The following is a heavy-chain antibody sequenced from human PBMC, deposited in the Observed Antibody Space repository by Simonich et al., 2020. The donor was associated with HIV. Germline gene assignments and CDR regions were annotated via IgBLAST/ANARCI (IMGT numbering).Heavy chain of an antibody. CDR2: INHIGST. V-gene: IGHV4-34*01. D-gene: IGHD5-12*01. Sequence: QVHLQQWGAGLLKPSETLSLTCAVYGGSFSGYYWTWIRPPPGKGLEGIGEINHIGSTDYHPSLKSRVTISVDTSKNQFSLKLSSVTAADTAVYYCARRTGYDLDYWGQGTLVTVSS. J-gene: IGHJ4*02. CDR1: GGSFSGYY. CDR3: ARRTGYDLDY.